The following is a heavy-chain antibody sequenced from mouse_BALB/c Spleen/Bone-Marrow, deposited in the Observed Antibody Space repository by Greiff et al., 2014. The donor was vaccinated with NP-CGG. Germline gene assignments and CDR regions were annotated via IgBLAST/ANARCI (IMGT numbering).Heavy chain of an antibody. CDR2: IDPSDSET. V-gene: IGHV1-69*02. J-gene: IGHJ4*01. Sequence: QVQLQQSGAELVKPGAPVRLSCKASGYTFTSYWMNWVKQRPGRGLEWIGRIDPSDSETHYNQKFKDKATLTVDKSSSTAYIQLSSLTSEDSAVYYCVRALGDGYYYAMDYWGQGTSVTVSS. CDR3: VRALGDGYYYAMDY. CDR1: GYTFTSYW. D-gene: IGHD2-3*01.